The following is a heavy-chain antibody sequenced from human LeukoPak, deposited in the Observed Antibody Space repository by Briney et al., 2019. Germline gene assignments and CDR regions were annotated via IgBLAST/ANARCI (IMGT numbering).Heavy chain of an antibody. CDR1: GGSISSYY. J-gene: IGHJ6*03. D-gene: IGHD2-2*01. CDR3: ARTGCSSTSCYGYYYYYIDV. V-gene: IGHV4-4*07. CDR2: IYNSEST. Sequence: SETLSLTCTVSGGSISSYYWSWIRQPAGKELEWIGRIYNSESTNYNPSLRSRVTMSVDKSKDQFSLKVSSATAADTAVYYCARTGCSSTSCYGYYYYYIDVWGKGTTVTVSS.